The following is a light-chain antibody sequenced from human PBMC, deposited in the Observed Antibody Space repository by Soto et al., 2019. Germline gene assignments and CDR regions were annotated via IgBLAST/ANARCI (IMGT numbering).Light chain of an antibody. V-gene: IGKV1-39*01. CDR1: QRITNS. CDR3: QQSYSTPVT. Sequence: DIQMTQSPSSLSASVGDRVTIPCRASQRITNSLNWYQQKPGRAPNLLIYAASSLQRGAPSRFSGSGSGTDFTLTISSLQPEDFATYYCQQSYSTPVTFGGGTKVDIK. J-gene: IGKJ4*01. CDR2: AAS.